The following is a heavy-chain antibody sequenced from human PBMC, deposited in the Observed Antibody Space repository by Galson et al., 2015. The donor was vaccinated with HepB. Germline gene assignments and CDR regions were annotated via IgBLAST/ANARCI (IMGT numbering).Heavy chain of an antibody. D-gene: IGHD2/OR15-2a*01. CDR2: IYSGGST. V-gene: IGHV3-53*01. J-gene: IGHJ3*02. CDR3: AREDFGAFDI. Sequence: SLRLSCAASGLTVSSNFMSWVRQAPGKGLEWISLIYSGGSTSYADSVKGRFTISRDISKNMLYLQMNSLRADDTAVYFCAREDFGAFDIWGQGTMVTVSS. CDR1: GLTVSSNF.